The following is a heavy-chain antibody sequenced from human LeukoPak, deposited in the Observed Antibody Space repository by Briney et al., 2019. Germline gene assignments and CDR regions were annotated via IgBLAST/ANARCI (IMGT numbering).Heavy chain of an antibody. Sequence: SETLSLTCTVSGGSISSSSYYWGWIRQPPGKGLEWIGSIYYSGSTYYNPSLKSRVTISVDTSKNQFSLKLSSVTAADTAVYYCARDGVLLWFGDPGDFQHWGQGTLVTVSS. CDR2: IYYSGST. J-gene: IGHJ1*01. D-gene: IGHD3-10*01. CDR1: GGSISSSSYY. CDR3: ARDGVLLWFGDPGDFQH. V-gene: IGHV4-39*07.